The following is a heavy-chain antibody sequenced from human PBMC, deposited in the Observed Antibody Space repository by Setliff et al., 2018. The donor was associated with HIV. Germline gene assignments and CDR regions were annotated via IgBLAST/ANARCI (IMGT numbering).Heavy chain of an antibody. CDR2: ISSGGDT. Sequence: SETLSLTCTVSGVSITSTNFYWGWIRQPPGKGLEWIGSISSGGDTYYNTSLKSRVTMSIDTSNNQFSLKLSSVTAADTSVYHCARLYLNTGGYWASTYRYLDLWGRGTLVTVSS. CDR3: ARLYLNTGGYWASTYRYLDL. CDR1: GVSITSTNFY. D-gene: IGHD2-8*02. V-gene: IGHV4-39*01. J-gene: IGHJ2*01.